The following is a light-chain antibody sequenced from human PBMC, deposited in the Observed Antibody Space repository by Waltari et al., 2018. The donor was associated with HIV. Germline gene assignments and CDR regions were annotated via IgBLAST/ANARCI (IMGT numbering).Light chain of an antibody. J-gene: IGKJ1*01. CDR1: QSVSSSY. V-gene: IGKV3-20*01. CDR2: GAS. CDR3: QQYGSSPRT. Sequence: IVLTPSPRTLSLSLAERATLSCRASQSVSSSYIAWYQQKPGQAPRLLIYGASSRATGIPDRFSGSGSGTDFTLTISRLEPEDFAVYYCQQYGSSPRTFGQGTKVEIK.